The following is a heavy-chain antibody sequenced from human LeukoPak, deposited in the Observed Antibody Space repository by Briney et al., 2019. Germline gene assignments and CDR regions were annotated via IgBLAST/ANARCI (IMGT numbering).Heavy chain of an antibody. Sequence: SETLSLTCTVSGGSLSSYYWSWIRQPPGKGLGWIGYIYYSGSTNYNPSLKSRVTISVDTSKNQFSLTLSSVTAADPAVYYCARVRDDFWRGPSAYFDYWGQGTLVTVSS. CDR3: ARVRDDFWRGPSAYFDY. D-gene: IGHD3-3*01. V-gene: IGHV4-59*01. CDR1: GGSLSSYY. CDR2: IYYSGST. J-gene: IGHJ4*02.